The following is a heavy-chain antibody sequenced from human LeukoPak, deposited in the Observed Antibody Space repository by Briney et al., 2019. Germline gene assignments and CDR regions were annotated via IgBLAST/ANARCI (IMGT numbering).Heavy chain of an antibody. CDR3: ARGAQQWLVGGYFDY. J-gene: IGHJ4*02. CDR1: GFTFSSYS. CDR2: ISSSSSYI. D-gene: IGHD6-19*01. Sequence: GGSLRLSCAASGFTFSSYSMNWVRQAPGKGLEWVSSISSSSSYIYYADSVKGRFTVSRGNAKNSLYLQMNSLRAEDTAVYYCARGAQQWLVGGYFDYWGQGTLVTVSS. V-gene: IGHV3-21*01.